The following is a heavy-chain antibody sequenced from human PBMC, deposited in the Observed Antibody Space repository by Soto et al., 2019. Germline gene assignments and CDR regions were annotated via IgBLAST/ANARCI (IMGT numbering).Heavy chain of an antibody. CDR3: TRGPPRVQWFDP. J-gene: IGHJ5*02. CDR2: INHSGST. Sequence: SETLSLTCAVYGGSFSGYYWSWIRQPPGKGLEWIGEINHSGSTNYNPSLKSRVTMSLDTSRNQFSLKLSSVTAADTAVYYCTRGPPRVQWFDPWGRGTLVTVSS. CDR1: GGSFSGYY. V-gene: IGHV4-34*01.